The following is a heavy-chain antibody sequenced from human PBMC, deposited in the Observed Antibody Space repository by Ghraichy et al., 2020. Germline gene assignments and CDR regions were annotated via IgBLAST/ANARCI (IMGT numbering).Heavy chain of an antibody. CDR3: ARGRRLRFLEWLLRISDYMDV. Sequence: ASVKVSCKASGYTFTSYDINWVRQATGQGLEWMGWMNPNSGNTGYAQKFQGRVTMTRNTSISTAYMELSSLRSEDTAVYYCARGRRLRFLEWLLRISDYMDVWGKGTTVTVSS. D-gene: IGHD3-3*01. J-gene: IGHJ6*03. CDR2: MNPNSGNT. CDR1: GYTFTSYD. V-gene: IGHV1-8*01.